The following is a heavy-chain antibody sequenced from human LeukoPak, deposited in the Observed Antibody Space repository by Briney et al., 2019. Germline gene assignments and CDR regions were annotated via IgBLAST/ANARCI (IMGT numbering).Heavy chain of an antibody. CDR1: GYTFTSYG. Sequence: ASVKVSCKASGYTFTSYGISWVRQAPGQGLEWTGWISAYNGNTSYAQKLQGRVTMTTDTSTSTAYMELRSLRSDDTAVYYCARWGPYCSGGSCYQFDYWGQGTLVTVSS. CDR3: ARWGPYCSGGSCYQFDY. CDR2: ISAYNGNT. J-gene: IGHJ4*02. D-gene: IGHD2-15*01. V-gene: IGHV1-18*01.